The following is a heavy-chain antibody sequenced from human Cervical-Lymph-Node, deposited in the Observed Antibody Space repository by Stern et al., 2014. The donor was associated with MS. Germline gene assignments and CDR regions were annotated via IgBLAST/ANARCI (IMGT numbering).Heavy chain of an antibody. CDR3: ARSAGYYSAMDV. Sequence: VQLVESGAEVKKPWSSVQVTCKTSGGTFSNSAFSWIRQAPGQALELMGGIIPIFGTATYAQRFQGRVTITAHESTSTAYMELSSLRSEDTALYYCARSAGYYSAMDVWGQGTTVTVSS. CDR1: GGTFSNSA. J-gene: IGHJ6*02. CDR2: IIPIFGTA. D-gene: IGHD3-3*01. V-gene: IGHV1-69*01.